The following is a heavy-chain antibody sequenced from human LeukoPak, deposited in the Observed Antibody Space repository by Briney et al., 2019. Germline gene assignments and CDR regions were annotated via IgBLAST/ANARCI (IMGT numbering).Heavy chain of an antibody. Sequence: GESLRLSCVASGFTLSSFGMHWVRQAPGKGLDWVAFVKYDGISKFYTDSVKGRFRISRDDCQSTVYLQMNSLKPEDTAVYYCARDNRHFVVVSGMTDHYMDVWGKGATVTISS. D-gene: IGHD2-21*01. J-gene: IGHJ6*03. V-gene: IGHV3-30*02. CDR3: ARDNRHFVVVSGMTDHYMDV. CDR1: GFTLSSFG. CDR2: VKYDGISK.